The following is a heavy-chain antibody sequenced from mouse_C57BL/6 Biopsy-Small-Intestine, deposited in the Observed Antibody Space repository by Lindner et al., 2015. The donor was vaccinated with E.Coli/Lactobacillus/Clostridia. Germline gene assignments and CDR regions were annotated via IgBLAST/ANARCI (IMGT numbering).Heavy chain of an antibody. CDR2: INPYNGGT. J-gene: IGHJ4*01. Sequence: LQESGPVLVKPGASVKMSCKVSGYTFTDYYMNWVKQSHGKSLEWIGFINPYNGGTNYNQKFKGKATLTVDKSSSTAYMELNSLTSEDSAVYYCARSEGPYDYDGYAMDYWGQGTSVTVSS. CDR3: ARSEGPYDYDGYAMDY. D-gene: IGHD2-4*01. V-gene: IGHV1-19*01. CDR1: GYTFTDYY.